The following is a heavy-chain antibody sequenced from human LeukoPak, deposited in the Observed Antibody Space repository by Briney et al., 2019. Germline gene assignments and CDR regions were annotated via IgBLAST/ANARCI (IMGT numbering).Heavy chain of an antibody. V-gene: IGHV5-51*01. CDR1: GYSFTSYW. J-gene: IGHJ6*02. CDR2: IYPGDSDT. D-gene: IGHD2-2*01. CDR3: ARRTRYCSSTSCYRKNYYGMDV. Sequence: GASLKISCKGSGYSFTSYWIGWVRQMPGKGLEWMGIIYPGDSDTRYSPSFQGQVTISADKSISTAYLQWSSLKASDTAMYYCARRTRYCSSTSCYRKNYYGMDVWGQGTTVTVSS.